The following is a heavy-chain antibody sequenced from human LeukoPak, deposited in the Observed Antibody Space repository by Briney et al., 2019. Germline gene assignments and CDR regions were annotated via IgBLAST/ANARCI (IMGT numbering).Heavy chain of an antibody. CDR1: DGSISSYY. CDR3: ATVRMIVVVYAFDI. Sequence: PSETLSLTCTVSDGSISSYYWSWIRQPPGKGLEWIGYIYYSGSTNYNPSLKSRVTISVDTSKNQFSLKLSSVTAEDTAVYYCATVRMIVVVYAFDIWGQGTMVTVSS. D-gene: IGHD3-22*01. CDR2: IYYSGST. V-gene: IGHV4-59*01. J-gene: IGHJ3*02.